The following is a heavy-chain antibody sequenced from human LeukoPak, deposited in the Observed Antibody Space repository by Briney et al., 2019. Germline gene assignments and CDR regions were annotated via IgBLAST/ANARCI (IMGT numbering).Heavy chain of an antibody. CDR1: GFIFNYA. Sequence: GGSLRLSCAASGFIFNYAMSWVRQVPGRGLEWVSSISAGSEDSYYADSVKGRFTISRDNSKSTLYLQMNSLRADDTAVYYCARTIAQYSNTWLYYYYGLDVWGQGTTVTVSS. CDR3: ARTIAQYSNTWLYYYYGLDV. V-gene: IGHV3-23*01. D-gene: IGHD1-7*01. CDR2: ISAGSEDS. J-gene: IGHJ6*02.